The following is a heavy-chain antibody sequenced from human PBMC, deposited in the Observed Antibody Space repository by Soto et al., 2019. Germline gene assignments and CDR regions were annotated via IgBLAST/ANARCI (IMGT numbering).Heavy chain of an antibody. CDR3: ARLRSYYYYGMDV. J-gene: IGHJ6*02. D-gene: IGHD4-17*01. CDR2: INHSGST. CDR1: GGSFSGYY. V-gene: IGHV4-34*01. Sequence: LSLTCAVYGGSFSGYYWSWIRQPPGKGLEWIGEINHSGSTNYNPSLKSRVTISVDTSKNQFSLKLSSVTAADTAVYYCARLRSYYYYGMDVWGQGTTVTVSS.